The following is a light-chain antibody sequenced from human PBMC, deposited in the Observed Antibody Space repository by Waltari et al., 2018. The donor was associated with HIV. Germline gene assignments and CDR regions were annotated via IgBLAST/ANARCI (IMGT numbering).Light chain of an antibody. Sequence: QTVVTQEPSLTVSPGGTVTFTCASSTGAVTSGYYTNWFQQKPGQAPRALIYSTNNKHSWTPARFSGFLFGGKAALTLSRAQPEDEAEYFCLLYYGGVWVFGGGTELTVL. CDR3: LLYYGGVWV. CDR2: STN. J-gene: IGLJ3*02. CDR1: TGAVTSGYY. V-gene: IGLV7-43*01.